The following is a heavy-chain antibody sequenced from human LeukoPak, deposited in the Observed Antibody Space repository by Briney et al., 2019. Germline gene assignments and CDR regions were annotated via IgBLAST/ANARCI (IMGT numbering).Heavy chain of an antibody. CDR1: GFTFDDCA. J-gene: IGHJ4*02. D-gene: IGHD1-26*01. CDR3: APLGSGSYQTDY. V-gene: IGHV3-21*01. Sequence: PGRSLRLSCAASGFTFDDCAMHWVRQAPGKGLEWVSSISSSSSYIYYADSVKGRFTISRDNAKNSLYLQMNSLRAEDTAVYYCAPLGSGSYQTDYWGQGTLVTVSS. CDR2: ISSSSSYI.